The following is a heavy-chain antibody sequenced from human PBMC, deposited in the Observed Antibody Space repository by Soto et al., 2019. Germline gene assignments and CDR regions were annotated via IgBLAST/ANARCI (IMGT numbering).Heavy chain of an antibody. CDR1: GFTFSSYW. D-gene: IGHD6-19*01. V-gene: IGHV3-7*05. Sequence: EVQLVESGGGLVQPGGSLRLSCAASGFTFSSYWMSWVRQAPGKGLEWVANIKQDGSEKYYVDSVKGRFTISRDNAKNSRYLQMNRLRAEDTAVYYCARDGPHIAVATYYNYGMDVWGQGTTVTVSS. CDR3: ARDGPHIAVATYYNYGMDV. J-gene: IGHJ6*02. CDR2: IKQDGSEK.